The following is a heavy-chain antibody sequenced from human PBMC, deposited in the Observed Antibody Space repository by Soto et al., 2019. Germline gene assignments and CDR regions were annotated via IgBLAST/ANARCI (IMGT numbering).Heavy chain of an antibody. D-gene: IGHD3-3*01. V-gene: IGHV1-69*13. CDR2: IIPIFGTA. J-gene: IGHJ6*02. Sequence: SVKVSCKASGGTFSSYAISWVRQAPGQGLEWMGGIIPIFGTANYAQKFQGRVTITADESTSTAYMELSSLRSEDTAVYYCARDRGVYYDFWSGYSTSRNYYGMDVWGQGTTVTVSS. CDR1: GGTFSSYA. CDR3: ARDRGVYYDFWSGYSTSRNYYGMDV.